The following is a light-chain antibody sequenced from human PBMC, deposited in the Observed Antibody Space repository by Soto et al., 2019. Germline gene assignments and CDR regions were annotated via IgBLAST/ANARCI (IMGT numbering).Light chain of an antibody. CDR2: EGT. J-gene: IGLJ2*01. Sequence: QSVLTQPTSVSGSPGQSITISCTGTSSDVGSYNLVSWYQHHPGKAPKVIIYEGTKRPSGVSSRFSGSKSGNTASLTISGLQAEDEADYYCCSYAGDSTFVIFGGGTKVTVL. CDR3: CSYAGDSTFVI. V-gene: IGLV2-23*03. CDR1: SSDVGSYNL.